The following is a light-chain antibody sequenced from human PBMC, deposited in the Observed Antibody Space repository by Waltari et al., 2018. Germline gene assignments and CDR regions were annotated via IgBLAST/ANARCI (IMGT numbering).Light chain of an antibody. CDR2: KAS. J-gene: IGKJ4*01. CDR3: QQRNSYPLT. V-gene: IGKV1-13*02. Sequence: IQLTQYPSSLSASVGDRVTITCRASQGISSYLAWYQQKPGKAPKLLIYKASSLQSGVPSRFSGSGSGTDFTLTISSLQPEDFAVYYCQQRNSYPLTFGGGTKVEIK. CDR1: QGISSY.